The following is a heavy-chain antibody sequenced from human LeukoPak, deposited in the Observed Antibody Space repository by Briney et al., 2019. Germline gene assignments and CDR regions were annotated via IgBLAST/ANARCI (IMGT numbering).Heavy chain of an antibody. V-gene: IGHV4-31*03. J-gene: IGHJ4*02. CDR2: SYYSGST. CDR1: GGSISIGGYY. D-gene: IGHD5-18*01. Sequence: TLSLTCTVSGGSISIGGYYWTWVRQHPGKGLEWIGYSYYSGSTYYNPSLKSRVTIPVHTSNNHSSLKLSSVTPADTAVYYCARGTRGYSYGSPSWGQGTLVPVSS. CDR3: ARGTRGYSYGSPS.